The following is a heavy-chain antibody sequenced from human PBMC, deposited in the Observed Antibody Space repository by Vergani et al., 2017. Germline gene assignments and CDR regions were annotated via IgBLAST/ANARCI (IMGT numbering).Heavy chain of an antibody. CDR2: INNDGHT. CDR1: GESFSSFY. CDR3: AVRPRVNLVGGEIVTKRTFDY. Sequence: QVQLQQWGAGVVKPSGTLSLTCAVFGESFSSFYWSLIRQPPGKGLEWIGEINNDGHTNYNPSLESRVTVSRDTAQNQFSLNLMSVTAADTAMYYCAVRPRVNLVGGEIVTKRTFDYWSQGSLVTVSS. J-gene: IGHJ4*02. V-gene: IGHV4-34*02. D-gene: IGHD3-10*01.